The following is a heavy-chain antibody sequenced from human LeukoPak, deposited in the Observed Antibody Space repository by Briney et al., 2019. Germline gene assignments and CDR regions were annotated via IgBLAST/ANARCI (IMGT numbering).Heavy chain of an antibody. D-gene: IGHD5-12*01. CDR1: GFTFSSYG. CDR3: ARGRSGYRWYYYYGMDV. Sequence: GGSLRLSCAASGFTFSSYGMHWVRQAPGKGLEWVAVIWYDGSNKYYADSVKGRFTISRDNSKNTLYLQMNSLRAEDTAAYYCARGRSGYRWYYYYGMDVWGQGTTVTVSS. CDR2: IWYDGSNK. J-gene: IGHJ6*02. V-gene: IGHV3-33*01.